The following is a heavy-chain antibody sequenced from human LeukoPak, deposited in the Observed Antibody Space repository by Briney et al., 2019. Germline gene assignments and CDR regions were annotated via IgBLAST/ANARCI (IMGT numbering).Heavy chain of an antibody. J-gene: IGHJ3*02. CDR2: INPRGGSS. D-gene: IGHD6-19*01. Sequence: ASVKVSCKASGHTFTDHYIHWVRQAPGQGLEWMGMINPRGGSSTYTQKFQGRVTMTRNTSISTAYMELSSLRSEDTAVYYCARVPIAVAGTRHAFDIWGQGTMVTVSS. V-gene: IGHV1-46*01. CDR3: ARVPIAVAGTRHAFDI. CDR1: GHTFTDHY.